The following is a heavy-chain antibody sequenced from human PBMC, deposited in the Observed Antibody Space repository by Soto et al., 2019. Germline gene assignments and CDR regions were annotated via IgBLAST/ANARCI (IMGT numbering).Heavy chain of an antibody. V-gene: IGHV4-59*01. CDR2: IYYSGST. J-gene: IGHJ3*02. Sequence: QVQLQESGPGLVKPSETLSLTCTVSGGSISXXXWXXXXXXXXKGLEWIGYIYYSGSTNYNPSLKSRVTXXVXXXXXXXXXXXXXXXXXXXXXXXXXXXXXXXXXXFDIWGHGTMVTVSS. CDR1: GGSISXXX. CDR3: XXXXXXXXXXFDI.